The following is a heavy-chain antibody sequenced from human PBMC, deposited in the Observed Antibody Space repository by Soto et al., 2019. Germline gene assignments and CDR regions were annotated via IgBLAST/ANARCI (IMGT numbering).Heavy chain of an antibody. Sequence: QVQLVESGGGVVQPGRSLRLSCAASGFTFSSYGMHWVRQAPGKGLGWVAVISYDGSNKYYADSVKGRFTISRDNSKNTLYLQMNSLRAEDTAVYYCAKDLIAVAGGAFDIWGQGTMVTVSS. V-gene: IGHV3-30*18. CDR1: GFTFSSYG. D-gene: IGHD6-19*01. CDR2: ISYDGSNK. J-gene: IGHJ3*02. CDR3: AKDLIAVAGGAFDI.